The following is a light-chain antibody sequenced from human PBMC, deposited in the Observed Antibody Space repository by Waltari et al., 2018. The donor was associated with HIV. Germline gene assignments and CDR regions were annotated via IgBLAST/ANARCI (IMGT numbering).Light chain of an antibody. CDR3: QQYGNSPLT. J-gene: IGKJ4*01. CDR2: GAS. V-gene: IGKV3-20*01. Sequence: EIVLTQSPGTLSLSPGERATLSCRASQSISSSDLAWYQQKPGQAPRLLIYGASSGATGIPDRFSGSGSGTDFTLTISRLEPEDFAVYYCQQYGNSPLTFGGGTKVE. CDR1: QSISSSD.